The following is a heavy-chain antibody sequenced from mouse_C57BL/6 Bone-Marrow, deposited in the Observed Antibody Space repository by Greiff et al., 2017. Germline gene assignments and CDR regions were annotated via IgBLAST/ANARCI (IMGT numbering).Heavy chain of an antibody. CDR3: TRIAY. CDR2: IDPENGDT. J-gene: IGHJ3*01. Sequence: VQLKESGAELVRLGASVKLSCTASGFNIKDDYMHWVKQRPEQGLEWIGWIDPENGDTEYASKFQGKATITVDTSSNTAYLQLSSLTSEDTAVYYCTRIAYWGQGTLVTVSA. V-gene: IGHV14-4*01. CDR1: GFNIKDDY.